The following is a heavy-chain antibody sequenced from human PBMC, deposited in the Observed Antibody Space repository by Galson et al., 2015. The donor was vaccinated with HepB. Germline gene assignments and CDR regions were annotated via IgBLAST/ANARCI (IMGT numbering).Heavy chain of an antibody. CDR2: IDPSDSYT. J-gene: IGHJ2*01. Sequence: QSGAEVKKPGESLRISCKGSGYSFTSYWITWVRQMPGKGLEWMGRIDPSDSYTNYSPSFQGHVTISTDKSISTAYLQWSSLKASDTAMYYCARIGGNPYWYFDLWGRGTLVTVSS. CDR3: ARIGGNPYWYFDL. V-gene: IGHV5-10-1*01. CDR1: GYSFTSYW. D-gene: IGHD4-23*01.